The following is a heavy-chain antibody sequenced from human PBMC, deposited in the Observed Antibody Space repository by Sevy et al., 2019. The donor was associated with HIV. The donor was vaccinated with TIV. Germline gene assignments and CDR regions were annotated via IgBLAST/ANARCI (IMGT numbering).Heavy chain of an antibody. J-gene: IGHJ3*02. Sequence: GGSLRLSCAAYGFTFSIYGMHWVRQAPGKGLEWVAVIWNDRSNKHYADSVKGRFTISRDNPKNTLYLQMNSLRVEDTAVYYCASLPNNYYDISGSSGDDAFDIWGQGTRVTVSS. CDR1: GFTFSIYG. D-gene: IGHD3-22*01. CDR2: IWNDRSNK. V-gene: IGHV3-33*01. CDR3: ASLPNNYYDISGSSGDDAFDI.